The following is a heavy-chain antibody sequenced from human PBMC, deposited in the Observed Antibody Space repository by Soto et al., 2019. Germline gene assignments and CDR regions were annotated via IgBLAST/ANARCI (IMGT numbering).Heavy chain of an antibody. CDR3: ARDNWNYNGYYYYGMDV. D-gene: IGHD1-7*01. J-gene: IGHJ6*02. CDR2: IYYSGST. V-gene: IGHV4-31*03. Sequence: QVQLQESGPGLVKPSQTLSLTCTVSGGSISSGGYYWNWIRQHPGKGLEGIGYIYYSGSTYYNPSLKSRVTISVDTSKNQFSLKLSSLTAADTAVYYCARDNWNYNGYYYYGMDVWGQGTTVTVSS. CDR1: GGSISSGGYY.